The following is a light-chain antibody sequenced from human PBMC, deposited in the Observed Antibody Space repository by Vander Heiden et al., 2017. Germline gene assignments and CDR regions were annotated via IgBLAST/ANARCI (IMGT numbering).Light chain of an antibody. CDR1: SSDVGAYNY. Sequence: SPLTHPASVSGSPGQSITISCTGSSSDVGAYNYVSWFQQHPGKAPRLMIYEVTNRPLGVSNRFSGSKSGNTASLTISGLQAEDEADYYCSSYSSSNSLLFGGGTKVTVL. J-gene: IGLJ3*02. CDR3: SSYSSSNSLL. CDR2: EVT. V-gene: IGLV2-14*01.